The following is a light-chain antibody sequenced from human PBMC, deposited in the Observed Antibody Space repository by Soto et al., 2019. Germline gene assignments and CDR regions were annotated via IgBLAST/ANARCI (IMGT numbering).Light chain of an antibody. CDR2: KAS. CDR3: QQYTNYWTYT. Sequence: DIQMTQSPSTLSASVGDRVTITCRASQSIGSWLAWYQQKPGKAPKLLIYKASNLETGVPSRFSASGSGTDFTLTITSLQPDDFATYYCQQYTNYWTYTCGQGTKLEIK. CDR1: QSIGSW. J-gene: IGKJ2*01. V-gene: IGKV1-5*03.